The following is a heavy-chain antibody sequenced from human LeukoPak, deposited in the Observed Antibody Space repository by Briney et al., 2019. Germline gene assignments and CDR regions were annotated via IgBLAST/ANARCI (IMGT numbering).Heavy chain of an antibody. CDR2: ISYDGSNK. CDR3: AKDVWKGWFDP. V-gene: IGHV3-30*18. J-gene: IGHJ5*02. CDR1: GFTFSSYG. D-gene: IGHD1-1*01. Sequence: PGGSLRLSCAAPGFTFSSYGMHWVRQAPGKGLEWVAVISYDGSNKYYADSVKGRFTISRDNSKNTLYLQMNSLRAEDTAAYYCAKDVWKGWFDPWGQGTLVTVSS.